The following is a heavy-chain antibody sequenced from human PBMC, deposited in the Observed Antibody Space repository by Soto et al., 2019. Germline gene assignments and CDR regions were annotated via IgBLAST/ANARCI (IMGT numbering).Heavy chain of an antibody. J-gene: IGHJ5*02. CDR1: GGSISSYY. CDR3: ARHTSGWFDP. Sequence: QVQLQESGPRLVKPSETLSLTCTVSGGSISSYYWSWIRQPPGKGLEWIAYVHYSGTTNYNPSLESRVTISVDTYMNQFSLNLTAVSAADTALYSCARHTSGWFDPWGQGTLVTVSS. CDR2: VHYSGTT. V-gene: IGHV4-59*08. D-gene: IGHD2-2*01.